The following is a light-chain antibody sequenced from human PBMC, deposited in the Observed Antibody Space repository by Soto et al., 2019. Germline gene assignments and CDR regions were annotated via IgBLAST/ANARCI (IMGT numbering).Light chain of an antibody. CDR3: SSYTTTSTLGV. V-gene: IGLV2-14*01. CDR2: EVT. Sequence: QSVLTQPASVSGSPGQSITISCTGTSSDVGAYNLVSWYQQYPGKAPKLMVYEVTNRPSGVSNRFSGSKSGNAASLTISGLQAEDEVDYYCSSYTTTSTLGVFGTGTKVTAL. CDR1: SSDVGAYNL. J-gene: IGLJ1*01.